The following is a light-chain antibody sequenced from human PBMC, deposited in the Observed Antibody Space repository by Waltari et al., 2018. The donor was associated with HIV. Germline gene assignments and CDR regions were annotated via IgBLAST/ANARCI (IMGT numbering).Light chain of an antibody. CDR3: CSYAGTSTYVA. Sequence: QSALTQPASVSGSPGQSITISCTGTSSDVGSYNLVSWYQQHPGKAPQLTIYEVSKRPSGVSNRFHGSKSGNTASLTISGLQAEDEADYYCCSYAGTSTYVAFGGGTKLTVL. V-gene: IGLV2-23*02. J-gene: IGLJ2*01. CDR2: EVS. CDR1: SSDVGSYNL.